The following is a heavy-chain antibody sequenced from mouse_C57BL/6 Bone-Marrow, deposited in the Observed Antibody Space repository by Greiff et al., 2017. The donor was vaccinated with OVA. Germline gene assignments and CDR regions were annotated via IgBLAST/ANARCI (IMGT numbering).Heavy chain of an antibody. CDR3: ARYNSNPAWFAY. V-gene: IGHV7-3*01. CDR1: GFTFTDYY. D-gene: IGHD2-5*01. J-gene: IGHJ3*01. Sequence: EVMLVESGGGLVQPGGSLSLSCAASGFTFTDYYMSWVRQPPGKALEWLGFIRNKANGYTTEYSASVKGWFTISRDNSQSILYLQMNALRAEDSATYYCARYNSNPAWFAYWGQGTLVTVSA. CDR2: IRNKANGYTT.